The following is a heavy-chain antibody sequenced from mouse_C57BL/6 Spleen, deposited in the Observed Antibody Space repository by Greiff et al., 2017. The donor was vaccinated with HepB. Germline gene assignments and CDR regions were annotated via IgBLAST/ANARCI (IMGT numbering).Heavy chain of an antibody. CDR3: ARPILRESWYFDV. V-gene: IGHV1-18*01. CDR2: INPNNGGT. J-gene: IGHJ1*03. Sequence: EVQLVESGPELVKPGASVKIPCKASGYTFTDYNMDWVKQSHGKSLEWIGDINPNNGGTIYNQKFKGKATLTVDKSSSTAYMELRSLTSEDTAVYYCARPILRESWYFDVWGTGTTVTGSS. D-gene: IGHD3-2*02. CDR1: GYTFTDYN.